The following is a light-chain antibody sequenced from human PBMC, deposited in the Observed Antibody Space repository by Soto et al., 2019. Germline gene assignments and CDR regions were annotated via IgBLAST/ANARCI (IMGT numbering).Light chain of an antibody. CDR3: QQYNDWPLA. V-gene: IGKV3-15*01. Sequence: EIMMTQSPATLSVSPGERATLSCRASQSVSSDLAWYQQKPGQSPRLLIYGVSTRAAGIPARFSGGGSGTEFTLTISSLQSEDFAVYYCQQYNDWPLALGQGTRLEIK. CDR2: GVS. CDR1: QSVSSD. J-gene: IGKJ5*01.